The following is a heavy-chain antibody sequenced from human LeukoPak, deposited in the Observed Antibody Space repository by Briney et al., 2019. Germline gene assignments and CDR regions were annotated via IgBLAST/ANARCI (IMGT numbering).Heavy chain of an antibody. D-gene: IGHD1-26*01. CDR3: ARVDGSADY. V-gene: IGHV1-8*03. CDR2: INPNSGNT. CDR1: GYTFTKYV. Sequence: ASVKVSCKASGYTFTKYVINWVRQATGQGLEWMGWINPNSGNTGYAQEFQGRVTITRDASTTTAYMELSSLRSEDTAVYYCARVDGSADYWGQGTLVNVSS. J-gene: IGHJ4*02.